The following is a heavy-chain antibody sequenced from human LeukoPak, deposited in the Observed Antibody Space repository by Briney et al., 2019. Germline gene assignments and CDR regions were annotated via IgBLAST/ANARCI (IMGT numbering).Heavy chain of an antibody. CDR1: GGTFNSYA. CDR3: AADGTD. V-gene: IGHV1-69*05. CDR2: IIPRLGTT. J-gene: IGHJ4*02. Sequence: SVKVSCKASGGTFNSYAINWVRQSPGQGLEWMGGIIPRLGTTKYIEKFQGRITITTDESTTTAYMELTSLRSEDTAVYYCAADGTDWGQGTLVTVSS.